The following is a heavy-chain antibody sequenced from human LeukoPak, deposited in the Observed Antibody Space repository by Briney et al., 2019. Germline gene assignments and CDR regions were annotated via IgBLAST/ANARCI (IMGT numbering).Heavy chain of an antibody. Sequence: SETLSLTCAVSGGSISSSNWWSWVRQPPGKGLEWIGEIYHSGSTNYNPSLKSRVTISIDKSKNQFSLKLSSVTAADTAVYYCARRGYSYGYADYWGQGTLVTVSS. CDR2: IYHSGST. V-gene: IGHV4-4*02. CDR1: GGSISSSNW. J-gene: IGHJ4*02. CDR3: ARRGYSYGYADY. D-gene: IGHD5-18*01.